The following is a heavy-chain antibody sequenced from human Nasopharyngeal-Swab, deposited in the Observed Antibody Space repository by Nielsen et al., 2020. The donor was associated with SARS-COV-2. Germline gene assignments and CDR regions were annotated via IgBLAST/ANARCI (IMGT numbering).Heavy chain of an antibody. CDR2: IYSGGSST. V-gene: IGHV3-23*03. D-gene: IGHD4-17*01. Sequence: VRQAPGKGPEWVSVIYSGGSSTYYADSVKGRFTISRDNSKNTLYLQMNSLRAEDTAVYYCAKSTTVTRWGYYYYGMDVWGQGTTVTVSS. J-gene: IGHJ6*02. CDR3: AKSTTVTRWGYYYYGMDV.